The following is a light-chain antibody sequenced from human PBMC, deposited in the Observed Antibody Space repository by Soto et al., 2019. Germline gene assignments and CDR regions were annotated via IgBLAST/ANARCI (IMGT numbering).Light chain of an antibody. Sequence: EVVLTQSPATLSLSPGERATLSCRASQSVNVNLAWHQQKPGQPPRLLIYGASTRAAGVPARFTGSGSGTEFTLTISSLQSDDFAVYYCQQYDDWPPRWTFGQGTRVEI. CDR2: GAS. J-gene: IGKJ1*01. CDR1: QSVNVN. CDR3: QQYDDWPPRWT. V-gene: IGKV3-15*01.